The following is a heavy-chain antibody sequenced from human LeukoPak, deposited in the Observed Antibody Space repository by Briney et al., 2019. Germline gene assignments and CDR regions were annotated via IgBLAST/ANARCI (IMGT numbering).Heavy chain of an antibody. V-gene: IGHV3-11*01. D-gene: IGHD3-22*01. Sequence: GGSLRLSWAASGFTFSDYYMSWIRQAPGKGLEWVSYISRSGSTIYYAHSVKGRFTICRDNAKNSLYLQMNSLRAEDTAVYYCARANHDSSGYYVPTDYWGQGTLVTVSS. CDR3: ARANHDSSGYYVPTDY. J-gene: IGHJ4*02. CDR1: GFTFSDYY. CDR2: ISRSGSTI.